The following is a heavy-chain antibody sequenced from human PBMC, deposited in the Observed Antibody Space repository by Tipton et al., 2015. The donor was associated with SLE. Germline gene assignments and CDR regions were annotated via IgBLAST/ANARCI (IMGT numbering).Heavy chain of an antibody. CDR1: GGSISSYY. V-gene: IGHV4-59*01. J-gene: IGHJ5*02. D-gene: IGHD3-22*01. Sequence: TLSLTCTVSGGSISSYYWSWIRQPPGKGLEYIGYIYYSGSTNYNPSLKSRFTISVDTSKNQLSLKLTSVTAADTAVYYCARVPDSSRRRFDPWGQGTLVTVSS. CDR2: IYYSGST. CDR3: ARVPDSSRRRFDP.